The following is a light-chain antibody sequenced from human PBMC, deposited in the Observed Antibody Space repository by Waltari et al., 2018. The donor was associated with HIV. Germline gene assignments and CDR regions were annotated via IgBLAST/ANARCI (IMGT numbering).Light chain of an antibody. Sequence: DIQMTQSPSSLSASVGDRVTLTCRASQTITTYLSWYQQKAGTAPKLLIYGASNLQSGVPSRFSASGSGTDFTLTISNLQPEDFASYYCLQSYTYPWTFGQGTKVDIK. J-gene: IGKJ1*01. CDR1: QTITTY. CDR2: GAS. CDR3: LQSYTYPWT. V-gene: IGKV1-39*01.